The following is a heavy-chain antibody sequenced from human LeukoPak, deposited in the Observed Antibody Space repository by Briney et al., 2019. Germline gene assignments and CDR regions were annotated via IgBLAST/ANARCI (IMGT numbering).Heavy chain of an antibody. CDR3: ARQYYYDTTWGY. V-gene: IGHV4-39*01. CDR2: IYYSGST. J-gene: IGHJ4*02. D-gene: IGHD3-22*01. CDR1: GGSLSSSSYY. Sequence: SETLSLTCTVSGGSLSSSSYYWGWIRQPPGKGLEWIGSIYYSGSTYYNPSLKSRVTISVDTSKNQFSLKLSSVTAADTAVYYCARQYYYDTTWGYWGQGTLVTVSS.